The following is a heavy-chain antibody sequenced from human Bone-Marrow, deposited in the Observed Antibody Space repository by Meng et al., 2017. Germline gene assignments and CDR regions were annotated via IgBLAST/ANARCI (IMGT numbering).Heavy chain of an antibody. CDR2: IKQDGSEK. Sequence: GESLKISCAASGFTFSSYWMSWVRQAPGKGLEWVANIKQDGSEKCYVDSVKGRFTISRDNAKNTLYLQMNSLRAEDTAVYYCARARHRDGYNYGYWGQGTLVTVSS. CDR3: ARARHRDGYNYGY. D-gene: IGHD5-24*01. CDR1: GFTFSSYW. J-gene: IGHJ4*02. V-gene: IGHV3-7*01.